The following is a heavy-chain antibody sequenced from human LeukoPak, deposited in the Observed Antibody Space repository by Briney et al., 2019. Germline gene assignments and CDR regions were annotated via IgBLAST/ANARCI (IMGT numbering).Heavy chain of an antibody. CDR1: GFTVSSTH. D-gene: IGHD2-21*02. CDR3: AKGGLRKVTATFDY. J-gene: IGHJ4*02. CDR2: TYTGGNS. Sequence: GGSLRLSCEASGFTVSSTHMVWVRQAPGKGLEWVSVTYTGGNSYYAGSVQGRFIISRDNSKNTLYLQMNSLRAEDTAVYYCAKGGLRKVTATFDYWGQGTLVTVSS. V-gene: IGHV3-53*01.